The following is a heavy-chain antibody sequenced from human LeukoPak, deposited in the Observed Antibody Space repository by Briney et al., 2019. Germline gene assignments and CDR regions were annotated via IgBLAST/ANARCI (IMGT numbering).Heavy chain of an antibody. CDR2: ISYDGSNK. CDR1: GFTFSSYA. Sequence: GGSLRLSCAASGFTFSSYAMHWVRQAPGKGLEWVAVISYDGSNKYYADSVKGRFTISRDNSKNTLYLQMNSLRAEDTAVYYCARDRPYSSLTHYFDYWGQGTLVTVSS. J-gene: IGHJ4*02. D-gene: IGHD6-19*01. CDR3: ARDRPYSSLTHYFDY. V-gene: IGHV3-30*04.